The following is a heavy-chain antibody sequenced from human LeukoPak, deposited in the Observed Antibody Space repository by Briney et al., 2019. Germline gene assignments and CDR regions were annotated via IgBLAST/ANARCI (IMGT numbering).Heavy chain of an antibody. CDR3: ASQATTYCSGGSCPPLN. V-gene: IGHV3-48*03. CDR1: GFTFSNYE. Sequence: GGSLRLSCAASGFTFSNYEMHWVRQAPGKGLEWISYISSSGSTIYYADSVKGRFTISRDNAKNSLYLQMNSLRAEDTAVYYCASQATTYCSGGSCPPLNWGQGTLVTVSS. D-gene: IGHD2-15*01. CDR2: ISSSGSTI. J-gene: IGHJ4*02.